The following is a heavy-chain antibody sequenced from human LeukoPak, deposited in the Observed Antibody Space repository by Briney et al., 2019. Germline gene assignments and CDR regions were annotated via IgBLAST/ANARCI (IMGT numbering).Heavy chain of an antibody. D-gene: IGHD5-18*01. CDR1: GFTFSSNA. J-gene: IGHJ3*02. CDR2: ISFDGSNK. V-gene: IGHV3-30-3*01. CDR3: ARDPKGGYSYGWGAFDI. Sequence: PGRSLRLSCAASGFTFSSNAMHWVRQAPGKGLEWVAIISFDGSNKNYADSVKGRFTVSRDNSKNTLYLKMSSLTSEDTAVYYCARDPKGGYSYGWGAFDIWGHGTLVTVSP.